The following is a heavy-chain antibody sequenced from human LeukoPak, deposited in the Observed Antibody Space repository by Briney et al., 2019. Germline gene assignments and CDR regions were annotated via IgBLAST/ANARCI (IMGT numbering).Heavy chain of an antibody. CDR2: ISGDGGST. D-gene: IGHD2-21*02. CDR3: AKDTYCGGDCYYFDY. J-gene: IGHJ4*02. Sequence: GGSLRLSCAASGFTFDDYAMHWVRHAPGKGLEWVSLISGDGGSTYYADSVKGRFTISRDNSKNSLYLQMNSLRTEDTALYYCAKDTYCGGDCYYFDYWGQGTLVTVSS. CDR1: GFTFDDYA. V-gene: IGHV3-43*02.